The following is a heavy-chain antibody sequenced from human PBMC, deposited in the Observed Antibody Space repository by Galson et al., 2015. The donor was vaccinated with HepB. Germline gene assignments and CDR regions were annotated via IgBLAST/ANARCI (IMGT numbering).Heavy chain of an antibody. CDR2: IKQDGSEK. V-gene: IGHV3-7*03. J-gene: IGHJ3*02. CDR3: VRDGYYYYDSSGPDQKDAFDI. CDR1: GFTFSYYW. D-gene: IGHD3-22*01. Sequence: SLRLSCAASGFTFSYYWMSWVRQAPGKGLEWVANIKQDGSEKYYMDSVKGRFTISRDNAKNSLYLQMNSLRAEDTAVYYCVRDGYYYYDSSGPDQKDAFDIWGQGTMVTVSP.